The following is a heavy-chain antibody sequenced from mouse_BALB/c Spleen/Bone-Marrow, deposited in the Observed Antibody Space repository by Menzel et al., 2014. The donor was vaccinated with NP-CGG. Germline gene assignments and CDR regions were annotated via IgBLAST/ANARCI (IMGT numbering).Heavy chain of an antibody. CDR1: GFNIKDTY. CDR3: ARRDDGYYTY. V-gene: IGHV14-3*02. J-gene: IGHJ3*01. D-gene: IGHD2-3*01. Sequence: EVMLVESGAELVEPGVSVKLSCTASGFNIKDTYMHWVKQRPEQGLEWIGRIDPANGNTKYDPKFQGKATITADTSSNTAYLQLSSLTSEDTAVYYCARRDDGYYTYWGQGTLVTVSA. CDR2: IDPANGNT.